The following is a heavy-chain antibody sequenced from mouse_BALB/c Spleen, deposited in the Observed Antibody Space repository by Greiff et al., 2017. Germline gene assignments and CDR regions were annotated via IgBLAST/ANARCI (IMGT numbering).Heavy chain of an antibody. J-gene: IGHJ4*01. V-gene: IGHV14-3*02. D-gene: IGHD1-1*01. Sequence: VQLQQSGAELVKPGASVKLSCTASGFNIKDTYMHWVKQRPEQGLEWIGRIDPANGNTKYDPKFQGKATITADTSSNTAYLQLSSLTSEDTAVYYCARSTYYYGSPYYAMDYWGQGTSVTVSS. CDR1: GFNIKDTY. CDR3: ARSTYYYGSPYYAMDY. CDR2: IDPANGNT.